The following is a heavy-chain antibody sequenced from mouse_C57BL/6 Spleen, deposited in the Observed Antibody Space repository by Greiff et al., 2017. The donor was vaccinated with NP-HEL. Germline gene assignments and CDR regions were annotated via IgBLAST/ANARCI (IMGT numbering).Heavy chain of an antibody. CDR2: INPSSGYT. CDR1: GYTFTSYW. D-gene: IGHD1-1*02. J-gene: IGHJ4*01. CDR3: ASSYYGEALDY. V-gene: IGHV1-7*01. Sequence: VQLQQSGAELAKPGASVKLSCKASGYTFTSYWMHWVKQRPGQGLEWIGYINPSSGYTKYNQKFKDQATLTADKSSSTAYMQLSSLTYEDSAVYYCASSYYGEALDYWGQGTSVTVSS.